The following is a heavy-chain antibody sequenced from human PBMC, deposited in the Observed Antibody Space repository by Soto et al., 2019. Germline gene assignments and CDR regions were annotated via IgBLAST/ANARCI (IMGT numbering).Heavy chain of an antibody. J-gene: IGHJ4*02. D-gene: IGHD4-4*01. CDR1: AFTFSNYA. Sequence: GGSLRLSCAASAFTFSNYAMSWVRQAPGKGLEWVAVISHDGSTKFYADSVKGRFTISRDNSKNTLYLQMDSLRTEDTAVYYCAKETTALTPADLDYWGQGTLVTVSS. V-gene: IGHV3-30*18. CDR3: AKETTALTPADLDY. CDR2: ISHDGSTK.